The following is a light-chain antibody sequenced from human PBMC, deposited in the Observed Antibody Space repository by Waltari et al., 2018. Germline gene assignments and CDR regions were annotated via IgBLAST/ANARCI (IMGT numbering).Light chain of an antibody. Sequence: EIVLTQSPGTLSLSPGERATLSCRASQSVSRSLTWYQQKPGKAPRLLIYDASSRATGIPDRFSGSGSGTDFSLTISRLQPEDFAVYYCQHYVRLPATFGQGTKVEIK. CDR1: QSVSRS. CDR2: DAS. J-gene: IGKJ1*01. CDR3: QHYVRLPAT. V-gene: IGKV3-20*01.